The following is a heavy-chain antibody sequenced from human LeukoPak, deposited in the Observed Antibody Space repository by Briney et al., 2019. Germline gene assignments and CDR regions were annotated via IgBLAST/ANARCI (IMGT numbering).Heavy chain of an antibody. J-gene: IGHJ6*03. Sequence: SVKVSXKASGGTFRSYTISWVRQAPGQGLEWMGRIIPIFGTANYAQKFQGRVTITTDESTSTAYMELSSLRSEDTAVYYCAREGIAAAGTFYYYYMDVWGKGTTVTVSS. CDR1: GGTFRSYT. D-gene: IGHD6-13*01. V-gene: IGHV1-69*05. CDR2: IIPIFGTA. CDR3: AREGIAAAGTFYYYYMDV.